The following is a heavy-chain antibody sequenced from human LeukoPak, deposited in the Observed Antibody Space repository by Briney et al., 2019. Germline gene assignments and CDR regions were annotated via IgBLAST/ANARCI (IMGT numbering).Heavy chain of an antibody. D-gene: IGHD3-10*01. CDR3: GRHAYGGSPPLS. CDR2: IYVSGTT. CDR1: GFTVRDGY. Sequence: GGSLRLSCAASGFTVRDGYMSWVRQAPGRRLEWLAFIYVSGTTFYAASVKGRFTISRDNAKNTVYLQMNNLRAEDTALYYCGRHAYGGSPPLSWGQGALVTVSS. J-gene: IGHJ4*02. V-gene: IGHV3-53*01.